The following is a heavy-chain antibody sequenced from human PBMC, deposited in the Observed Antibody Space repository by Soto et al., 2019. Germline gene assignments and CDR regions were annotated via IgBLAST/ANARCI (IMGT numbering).Heavy chain of an antibody. J-gene: IGHJ4*02. CDR2: INPSGAGT. CDR1: GYTFTSHY. CDR3: ARDQVPGTYYFDY. Sequence: ASVKVSCTASGYTFTSHYMHWVRQAPGQGLEWMGVINPSGAGTTYAQKFQGRLSVARDTSSSTVYMELSSLRSEDTAMYYCARDQVPGTYYFDYWGQGTLVTVSS. V-gene: IGHV1-46*01.